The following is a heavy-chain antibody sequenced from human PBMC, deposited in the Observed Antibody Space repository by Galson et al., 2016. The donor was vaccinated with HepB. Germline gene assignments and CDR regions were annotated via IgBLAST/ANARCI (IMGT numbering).Heavy chain of an antibody. D-gene: IGHD2-15*01. CDR3: AGDVAVVARTSWYFDL. Sequence: SLRLSCAASGFTFSNYGIHCVRQAPGKGLEWVAVISSDGSKQYYADSVKGRFTISRDNSKNTLYLQMNSLRPEDTAVYYCAGDVAVVARTSWYFDLWGRGTLVTVPS. CDR1: GFTFSNYG. CDR2: ISSDGSKQ. V-gene: IGHV3-30*03. J-gene: IGHJ2*01.